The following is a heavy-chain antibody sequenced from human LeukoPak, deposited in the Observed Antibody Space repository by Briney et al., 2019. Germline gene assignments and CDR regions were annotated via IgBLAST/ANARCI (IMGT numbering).Heavy chain of an antibody. J-gene: IGHJ4*02. CDR1: GFTFSSYG. D-gene: IGHD3-9*01. CDR3: AKASYFDWFMGGYYFDY. CDR2: ISYDGSNK. Sequence: GGSLRLSRAASGFTFSSYGMHWVRQAPGKGLEWVAVISYDGSNKYYADSVKGRFTISRDNSKNTLYLQMNSLRAEDTAVYYCAKASYFDWFMGGYYFDYWGQGTLVTVSS. V-gene: IGHV3-30*18.